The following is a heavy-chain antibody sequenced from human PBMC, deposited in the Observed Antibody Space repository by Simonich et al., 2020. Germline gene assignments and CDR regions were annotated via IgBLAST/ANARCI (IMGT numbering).Heavy chain of an antibody. V-gene: IGHV3-30*04. D-gene: IGHD7-27*01. Sequence: QVQLVESGGGVVQPGRSLRLSCAASGFTFSSYAMHGVRQAPGKGLEWGAVISYDGSKKYYADSVKGRFTISRDNSKNTRYLQMNSLRAEDTAVYYCAREDLTGDAFDIWGQGTMVTVSS. CDR3: AREDLTGDAFDI. CDR1: GFTFSSYA. J-gene: IGHJ3*02. CDR2: ISYDGSKK.